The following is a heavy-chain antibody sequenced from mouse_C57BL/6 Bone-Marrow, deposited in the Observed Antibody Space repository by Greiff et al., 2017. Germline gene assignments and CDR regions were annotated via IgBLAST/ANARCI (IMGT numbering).Heavy chain of an antibody. CDR3: ARQAWFAY. V-gene: IGHV5-6*02. J-gene: IGHJ3*01. CDR1: GFTFSSYG. Sequence: DVMLVESGGDLVKPGGSLKLSCAASGFTFSSYGMSWVRQTPDKRLEWVATISSGGSYTYYPDSVKGRFTISRDNAKNTLYLQISSLKSEDTAMYYCARQAWFAYWGQGTLVTVSA. CDR2: ISSGGSYT.